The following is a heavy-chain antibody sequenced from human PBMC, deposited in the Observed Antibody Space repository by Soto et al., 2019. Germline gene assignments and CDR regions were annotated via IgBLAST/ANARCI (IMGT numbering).Heavy chain of an antibody. CDR3: ARDDDYGDNGLDY. D-gene: IGHD4-17*01. CDR2: IGSDGRRA. Sequence: QVPLVESGGGVVQPGGSLSRSCAASGFPFGRHGMHWVRQATGKGLERVAVIGSDGRRASYADSVKGRFTISRDNGQNTLYLQMNSLRAEETAVYYCARDDDYGDNGLDYWGQGTLVTVSS. J-gene: IGHJ4*02. V-gene: IGHV3-33*01. CDR1: GFPFGRHG.